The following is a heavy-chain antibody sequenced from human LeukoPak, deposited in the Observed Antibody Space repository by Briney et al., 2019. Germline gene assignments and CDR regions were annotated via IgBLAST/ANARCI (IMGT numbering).Heavy chain of an antibody. CDR1: GFTFTSSA. Sequence: ASVKVSCKASGFTFTSSAVQWVRQARGQRLEWIGWIVVGSGNTNYAQKFQERVTITRDMSTSTAYMELSSLRSEDTAVYYCAAGATYYDFWSGYPNFDYWGQGTLVTVSS. CDR3: AAGATYYDFWSGYPNFDY. J-gene: IGHJ4*02. D-gene: IGHD3-3*01. V-gene: IGHV1-58*01. CDR2: IVVGSGNT.